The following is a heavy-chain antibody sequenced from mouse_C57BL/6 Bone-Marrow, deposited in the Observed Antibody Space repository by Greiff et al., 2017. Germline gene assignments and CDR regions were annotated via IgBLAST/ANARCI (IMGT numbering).Heavy chain of an antibody. CDR3: ARDYYGSLDY. J-gene: IGHJ2*01. CDR2: INPYNGGT. D-gene: IGHD1-1*01. CDR1: GYTFTDSY. V-gene: IGHV1-19*01. Sequence: EVQLQESGPVLVKPGASVKMSCKASGYTFTDSYMNWVKQSHGKSLEWIGVINPYNGGTSYNQKFKGKATLTVDKSSSTAYMELNSLTSEDSAVYYCARDYYGSLDYWGQGTTLTVSS.